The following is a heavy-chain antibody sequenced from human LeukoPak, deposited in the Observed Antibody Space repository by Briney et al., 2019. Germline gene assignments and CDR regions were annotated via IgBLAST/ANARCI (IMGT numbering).Heavy chain of an antibody. CDR2: IYSGGST. V-gene: IGHV3-66*01. CDR1: GLTVSSNY. CDR3: ARETTVLGLDV. Sequence: GGSLRLSCAASGLTVSSNYMSWVRQAPGKGLEWVSVIYSGGSTYYADSVKGRFTISRDNSKNTLYLQMNSLRAEDTAVYYCARETTVLGLDVWGQGTTVTVSS. D-gene: IGHD4-17*01. J-gene: IGHJ6*02.